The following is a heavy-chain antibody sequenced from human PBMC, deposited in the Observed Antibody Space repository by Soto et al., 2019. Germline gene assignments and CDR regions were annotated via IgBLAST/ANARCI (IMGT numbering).Heavy chain of an antibody. Sequence: GASVKVSCKASGGTFSSYDISWVRQAPGQGLEWMGGIIPIFGTANYAQKFQGRVTITADESTSTAYMELSSLRSEDTAVYYCARDFRDGYSSGWYFDYWGQGTLVTVSS. CDR1: GGTFSSYD. CDR2: IIPIFGTA. J-gene: IGHJ4*02. V-gene: IGHV1-69*13. CDR3: ARDFRDGYSSGWYFDY. D-gene: IGHD6-19*01.